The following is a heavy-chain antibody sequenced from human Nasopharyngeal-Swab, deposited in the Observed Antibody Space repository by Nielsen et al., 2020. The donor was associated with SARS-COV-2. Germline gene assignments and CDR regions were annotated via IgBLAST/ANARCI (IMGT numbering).Heavy chain of an antibody. CDR2: INPGAGSK. Sequence: ASVKVSCNASGYTFSDYFMHWVRQSPGQGLEWMSMINPGAGSKIYAQKFQGRVTMTSDTSTSTPFLELSSLRSEDTAVYYCARDYGNFGDYVFDYWGQGTLVTVTS. CDR1: GYTFSDYF. V-gene: IGHV1-46*01. D-gene: IGHD4-17*01. CDR3: ARDYGNFGDYVFDY. J-gene: IGHJ4*02.